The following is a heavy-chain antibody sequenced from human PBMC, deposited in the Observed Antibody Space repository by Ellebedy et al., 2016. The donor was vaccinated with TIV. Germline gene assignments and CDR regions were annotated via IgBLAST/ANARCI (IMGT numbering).Heavy chain of an antibody. Sequence: GGSLRLXXAASGFIFNNYWMSWVRQAPGKGLEWVANIKEDGSEKYYVDSVKGRFTISRDNAKNSLFLQMNSLRADDMAVYFCARDKGAMSTTLGSRFDYWGQGNLVSVSS. CDR2: IKEDGSEK. CDR1: GFIFNNYW. J-gene: IGHJ4*02. D-gene: IGHD3-10*01. CDR3: ARDKGAMSTTLGSRFDY. V-gene: IGHV3-7*01.